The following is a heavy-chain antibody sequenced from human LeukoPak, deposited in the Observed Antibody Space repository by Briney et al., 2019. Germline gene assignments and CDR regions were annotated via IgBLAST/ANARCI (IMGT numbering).Heavy chain of an antibody. CDR2: ISGSGSST. CDR1: GFTFSSYA. V-gene: IGHV3-23*01. D-gene: IGHD2-15*01. CDR3: ACSGGSCPDAFDI. Sequence: GGSLRLSCAASGFTFSSYAMSWVRQAPGKGLEWVTAISGSGSSTYYADSVKGRFSISRDNSKNTLYLQMNSLRAEDTAVYYCACSGGSCPDAFDIWGQGTVVTVSS. J-gene: IGHJ3*02.